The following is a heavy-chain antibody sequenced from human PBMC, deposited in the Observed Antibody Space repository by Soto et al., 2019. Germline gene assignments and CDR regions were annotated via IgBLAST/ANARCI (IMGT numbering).Heavy chain of an antibody. Sequence: QITLKESGPTLVKPTQTLTLTCTFSGFSLTTRGVGVGWIRQPPGKALEWLAVIYWDDDKRYRPSLKSRLSITKDTSKNQVVLTVTDMDPVDTATYYCGHRNYDDSGGYDAVDIWGQGTTVTVSS. CDR2: IYWDDDK. V-gene: IGHV2-5*02. D-gene: IGHD3-22*01. J-gene: IGHJ3*02. CDR3: GHRNYDDSGGYDAVDI. CDR1: GFSLTTRGVG.